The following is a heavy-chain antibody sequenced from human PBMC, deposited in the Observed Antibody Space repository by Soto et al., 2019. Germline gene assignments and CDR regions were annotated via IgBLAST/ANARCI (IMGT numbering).Heavy chain of an antibody. CDR1: GYIFVNCG. Sequence: QVQLVQSGDEVKKPGASVKVSCKASGYIFVNCGIAWVRQAPGQGLEWMGWISPYTGNTHSATKVQGRHTMTTDTXXSTAYMDLGSLTSDDTAVYYCVMVDNYVTPTPQDVWGQGTTVTVSS. CDR2: ISPYTGNT. V-gene: IGHV1-18*01. D-gene: IGHD3-16*01. CDR3: VMVDNYVTPTPQDV. J-gene: IGHJ6*02.